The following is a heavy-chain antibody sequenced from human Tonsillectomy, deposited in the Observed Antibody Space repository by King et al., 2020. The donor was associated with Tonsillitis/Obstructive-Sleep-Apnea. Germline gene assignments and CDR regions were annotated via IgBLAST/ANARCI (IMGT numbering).Heavy chain of an antibody. Sequence: EWQLVQSGGGVVRPGGSLRLSCAASGFTFDDYGMSWVRQAPGKGLEWVSGINWNGGSTGYADSVKGRFTISRDNAKNSLYLQMNSLRAEDTALYYCARGEFLEWADDAFDIWGQGTMVTVSS. D-gene: IGHD3-3*01. V-gene: IGHV3-20*04. CDR2: INWNGGST. CDR1: GFTFDDYG. CDR3: ARGEFLEWADDAFDI. J-gene: IGHJ3*02.